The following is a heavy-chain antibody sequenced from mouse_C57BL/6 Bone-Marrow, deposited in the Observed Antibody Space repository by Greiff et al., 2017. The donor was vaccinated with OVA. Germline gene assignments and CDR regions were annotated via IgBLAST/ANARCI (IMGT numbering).Heavy chain of an antibody. D-gene: IGHD2-13*01. CDR1: GFTFSSYA. V-gene: IGHV5-4*01. J-gene: IGHJ4*01. CDR2: ISDGGSYT. CDR3: ARDHLEGYYAMDY. Sequence: EVKLMESGGGLVKPGGSLKLSCAASGFTFSSYAMSWVRPTPEKRLEWVATISDGGSYTYYPDNVKGRFTISGDNSKNNLYLQMSHLKSEDTAMYYCARDHLEGYYAMDYWGQGASVTVSS.